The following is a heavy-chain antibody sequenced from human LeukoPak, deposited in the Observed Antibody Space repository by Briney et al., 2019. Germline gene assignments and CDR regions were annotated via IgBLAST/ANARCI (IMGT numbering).Heavy chain of an antibody. Sequence: GGSLRLSCAASGFTFSSCSMNWVRQAPGKGLEWVSSISSSSSYIHYADSVKGRITISRDNAKNSLYLQMNSLRAEDTAVYYCARDHHSSGWYPFDYWGQGTLVTVSS. D-gene: IGHD6-19*01. CDR2: ISSSSSYI. CDR1: GFTFSSCS. V-gene: IGHV3-21*01. J-gene: IGHJ4*02. CDR3: ARDHHSSGWYPFDY.